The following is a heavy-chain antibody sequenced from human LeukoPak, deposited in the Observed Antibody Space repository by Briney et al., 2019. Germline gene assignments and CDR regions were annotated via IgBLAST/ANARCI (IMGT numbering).Heavy chain of an antibody. CDR1: GFTFSSYE. V-gene: IGHV3-48*03. Sequence: GGSLRLSCTASGFTFSSYEMNRVRQAPGKGLEWVSYISSSGSTIYYADSVKGRFTISRDNAKNSLYLQMNSLRAEDTAVYYCAREAQRYCSGGSCFPKTSYYYYGMDVWGQGTTVTVSS. D-gene: IGHD2-15*01. CDR3: AREAQRYCSGGSCFPKTSYYYYGMDV. J-gene: IGHJ6*02. CDR2: ISSSGSTI.